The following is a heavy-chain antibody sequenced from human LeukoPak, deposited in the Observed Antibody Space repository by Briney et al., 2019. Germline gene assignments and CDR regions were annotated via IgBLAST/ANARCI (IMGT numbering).Heavy chain of an antibody. J-gene: IGHJ4*02. Sequence: SVKASCKASGGTFSSYAISWVRQAPGQGLEWMGGIIPIFGTANYAQKFQGRVTITADESTSTAYMELSSLRSEDTAVYYCARRLLQLWAQFDYWGQGTLVTVSS. CDR1: GGTFSSYA. V-gene: IGHV1-69*13. CDR2: IIPIFGTA. CDR3: ARRLLQLWAQFDY. D-gene: IGHD5-18*01.